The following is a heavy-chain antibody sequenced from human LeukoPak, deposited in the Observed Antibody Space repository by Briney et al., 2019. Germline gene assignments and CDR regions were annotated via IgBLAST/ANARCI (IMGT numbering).Heavy chain of an antibody. J-gene: IGHJ4*02. CDR3: ARDWDLVSFDY. V-gene: IGHV3-7*01. CDR1: GFTFSGYS. Sequence: GGSLRLSCAASGFTFSGYSLHWVRQAPGKGLEWVANIKQDGSEKYYVDSVKGRFTISRDNAKNSLYLQMNSLRAEDTAVYYCARDWDLVSFDYWGQGTLVTVSS. CDR2: IKQDGSEK. D-gene: IGHD1-26*01.